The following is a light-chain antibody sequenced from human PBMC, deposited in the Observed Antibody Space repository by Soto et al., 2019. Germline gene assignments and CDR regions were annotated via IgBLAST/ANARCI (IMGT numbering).Light chain of an antibody. CDR1: QIIGSW. CDR2: KAS. CDR3: HQFNSYPYT. Sequence: DIQMTQSPSTLSASVGDRVTITCRASQIIGSWLAWYQQKPGRAPKLLIYKASSLEAGVPSRFSGSGSASEFTLTVSSLQPDDFARYYCHQFNSYPYTFGQGTKLEIK. V-gene: IGKV1-5*03. J-gene: IGKJ2*01.